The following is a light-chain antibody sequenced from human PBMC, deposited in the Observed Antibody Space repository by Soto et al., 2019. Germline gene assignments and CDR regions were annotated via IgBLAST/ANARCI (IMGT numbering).Light chain of an antibody. CDR2: SVS. V-gene: IGKV3-15*01. J-gene: IGKJ1*01. CDR3: QQYSDWPPWT. CDR1: QSVKTK. Sequence: EIVMTQSPDTLSVSPGERVSLSCRASQSVKTKLAWYQKKPGQAPRLLMYSVSIRATGIPARFSGGGSGTEFTLTISSLQSEDIAVYYCQQYSDWPPWTFGQGTKVDIK.